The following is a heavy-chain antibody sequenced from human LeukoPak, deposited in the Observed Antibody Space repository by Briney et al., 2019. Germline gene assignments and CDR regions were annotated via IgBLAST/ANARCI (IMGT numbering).Heavy chain of an antibody. CDR1: GYTFTSYD. Sequence: ASVKVSCKASGYTFTSYDINWVRQATGQGLGWMGWINPNSGGTNYAQKFQGRVTMTRDTSISTAYMELSRLRSDDTAVYYCARDRATVVTQINAMNYWGQGTLVTVSS. CDR3: ARDRATVVTQINAMNY. J-gene: IGHJ4*02. D-gene: IGHD4-23*01. CDR2: INPNSGGT. V-gene: IGHV1-2*02.